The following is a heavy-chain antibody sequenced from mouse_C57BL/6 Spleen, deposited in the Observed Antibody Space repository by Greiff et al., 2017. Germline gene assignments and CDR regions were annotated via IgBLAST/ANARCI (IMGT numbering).Heavy chain of an antibody. D-gene: IGHD2-1*01. CDR2: IDPSDSYT. J-gene: IGHJ4*01. CDR1: GYTFTSYW. Sequence: QVQLQQPGAELVMPGASVKLSCKASGYTFTSYWMHWVKQRPGQGLEWIGEIDPSDSYTNYNQKFKGKSTLTVDKSSSTAYMQLSSLTSEDSAVYYCARRDIYYGNYYWAMDYWGQGTSVTVAS. V-gene: IGHV1-69*01. CDR3: ARRDIYYGNYYWAMDY.